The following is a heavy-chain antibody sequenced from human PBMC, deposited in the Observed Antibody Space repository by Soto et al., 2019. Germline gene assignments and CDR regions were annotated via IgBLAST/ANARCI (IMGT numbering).Heavy chain of an antibody. CDR2: IYYSGST. CDR1: GGSISSSSYY. V-gene: IGHV4-39*01. J-gene: IGHJ3*02. CDR3: ARTYYYDSSGYHAFDI. Sequence: QLQLQESGPGLVKPSETLSLTCTVSGGSISSSSYYWGWIRQPPGKGLEWIGSIYYSGSTYYNPALKRRVTISVDTSKNQFSLRLSSVTAADTAVYYCARTYYYDSSGYHAFDIWGQGTMVTVSS. D-gene: IGHD3-22*01.